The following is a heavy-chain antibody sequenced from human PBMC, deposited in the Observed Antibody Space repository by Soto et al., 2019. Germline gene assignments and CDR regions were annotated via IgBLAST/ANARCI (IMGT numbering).Heavy chain of an antibody. CDR3: ARDTYYDYVWGSYRYYYYGMDV. CDR2: INSDGSST. CDR1: GFTFSSYW. D-gene: IGHD3-16*02. V-gene: IGHV3-74*01. Sequence: GGSLRLSCAASGFTFSSYWMHWVRQAPGKGLVWVSRINSDGSSTSYADSVKGRFTISRDNAKNTLYLQMNSLRAEDTAVYYCARDTYYDYVWGSYRYYYYGMDVWGQGTTVTVSS. J-gene: IGHJ6*02.